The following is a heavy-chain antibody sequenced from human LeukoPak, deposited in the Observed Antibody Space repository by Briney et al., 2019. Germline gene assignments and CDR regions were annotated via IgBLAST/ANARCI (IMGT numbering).Heavy chain of an antibody. CDR2: IYYSGST. J-gene: IGHJ4*02. Sequence: SETLSLTCTVSGGSISSYYWSWIRQPPGKGLEWIGYIYYSGSTNYNPSLKSRVTISVDTSKNQFSLKLSSVTAADTAVYYCARGHSAGNSALGYWGQGTLVTVSS. CDR3: ARGHSAGNSALGY. CDR1: GGSISSYY. V-gene: IGHV4-59*01. D-gene: IGHD4-23*01.